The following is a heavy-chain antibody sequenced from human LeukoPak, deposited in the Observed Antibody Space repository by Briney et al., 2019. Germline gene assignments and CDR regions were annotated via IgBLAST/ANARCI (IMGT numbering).Heavy chain of an antibody. CDR3: ARETYSPYGSGTGFDY. J-gene: IGHJ4*02. V-gene: IGHV3-30-3*01. Sequence: GGSLRLSCAASGFTFSSYAMHWVRQAPGKGLEWVAVISYDGSNKYYADSVKGRFTISRDNSKNTLYLQMNSLRAEDTAVYYCARETYSPYGSGTGFDYWGQGTLVTVSS. CDR2: ISYDGSNK. D-gene: IGHD3-10*01. CDR1: GFTFSSYA.